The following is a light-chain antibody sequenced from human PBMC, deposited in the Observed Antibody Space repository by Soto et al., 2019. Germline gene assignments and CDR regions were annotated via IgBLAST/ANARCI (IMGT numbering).Light chain of an antibody. Sequence: VVLTKSPDALSESLGERVALSCRASQSVSSNLAWYQQRPGQAPRLLIYGISNTAPDTPDRFSGSRSGTEFTLTISSLQSEDSAVYYCQQYNIWPPWTFGQGTKVDNK. CDR3: QQYNIWPPWT. CDR2: GIS. J-gene: IGKJ1*01. CDR1: QSVSSN. V-gene: IGKV3-15*01.